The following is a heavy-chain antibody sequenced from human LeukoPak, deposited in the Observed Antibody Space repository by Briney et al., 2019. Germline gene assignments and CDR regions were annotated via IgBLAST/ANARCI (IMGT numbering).Heavy chain of an antibody. V-gene: IGHV3-23*01. Sequence: SGGSLRLSCAAFGFTFSSYAMSWVRQAPGKGLEWVSAISGSGGSTYYADSVKGRFTISRDNSKNTLYLQMNSLRAEDTAVYYCAKDHTYYDFWSGYIDYWGQGTLVTVSS. CDR1: GFTFSSYA. J-gene: IGHJ4*02. D-gene: IGHD3-3*01. CDR2: ISGSGGST. CDR3: AKDHTYYDFWSGYIDY.